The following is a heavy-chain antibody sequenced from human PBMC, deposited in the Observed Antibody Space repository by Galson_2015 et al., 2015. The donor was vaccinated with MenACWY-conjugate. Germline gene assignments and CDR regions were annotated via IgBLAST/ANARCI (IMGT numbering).Heavy chain of an antibody. CDR3: ARVTYYYDSSGYSSATYWYFDL. Sequence: SVKVSCKASGYTFTSYSMHWVRQAPGQGLEWLGIINPSVGSTSYAQKFQGRVTMTRDTSTSTVYMELSSLRSEDTAVYYCARVTYYYDSSGYSSATYWYFDLWGRGTLVTVSS. CDR2: INPSVGST. D-gene: IGHD3-22*01. CDR1: GYTFTSYS. V-gene: IGHV1-46*01. J-gene: IGHJ2*01.